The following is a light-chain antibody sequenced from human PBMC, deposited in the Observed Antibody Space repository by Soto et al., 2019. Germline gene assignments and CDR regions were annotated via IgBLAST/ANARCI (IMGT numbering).Light chain of an antibody. J-gene: IGKJ1*01. CDR2: GTS. CDR1: QSVGSSY. V-gene: IGKV3-20*01. CDR3: QQYTTSSWT. Sequence: EGVLTKYPGTLSLSPGERGSLSCRASQSVGSSYLAWYQQKPGQAPRVLIYGTSSRATGIPDRFSGSGSGTDFTLTISRLEPEDFAVYYCQQYTTSSWTFGQGTMVDIK.